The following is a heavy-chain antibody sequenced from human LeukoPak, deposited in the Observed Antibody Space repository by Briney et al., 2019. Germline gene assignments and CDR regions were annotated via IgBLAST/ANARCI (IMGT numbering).Heavy chain of an antibody. CDR1: GGSISNYY. Sequence: SETLSLTCTVSGGSISNYYWSWIRQPPGTGLEWIGYIYYSGSTNYNPSPKSRVTISVDTSKNQFSLKLSSVTAADTAVYYCARNADYYYDSSGYLDYYYYMDVWGQGSLVTVSS. CDR3: ARNADYYYDSSGYLDYYYYMDV. D-gene: IGHD3-22*01. CDR2: IYYSGST. V-gene: IGHV4-59*01. J-gene: IGHJ6*03.